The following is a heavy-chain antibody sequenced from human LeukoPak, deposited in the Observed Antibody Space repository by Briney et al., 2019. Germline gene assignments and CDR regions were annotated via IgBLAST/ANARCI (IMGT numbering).Heavy chain of an antibody. CDR2: IYYSGST. Sequence: SETLSLTCTVSGGFISSYYWSWIRQPPGKGLEWIGYIYYSGSTNYNPSLKSRVTISVDTSKNQFSLKLSSVTAADTAVYYCARVWWLPTYYYYMDVWGKGTTVTVSS. D-gene: IGHD5-12*01. J-gene: IGHJ6*03. CDR3: ARVWWLPTYYYYMDV. V-gene: IGHV4-59*01. CDR1: GGFISSYY.